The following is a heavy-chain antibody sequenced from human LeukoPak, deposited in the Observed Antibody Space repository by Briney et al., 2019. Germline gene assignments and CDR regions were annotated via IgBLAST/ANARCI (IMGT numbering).Heavy chain of an antibody. Sequence: PGGSLRLSCAASGFSFSTYYVNWVRQAPGKGLEWVSCISSSSTYIFYADSVRGRFAISRDNAKNSLYLQMNSLRADDTAVYYCVRENHGSFDYWGQGSLVTVSS. J-gene: IGHJ4*02. CDR2: ISSSSTYI. D-gene: IGHD1-14*01. V-gene: IGHV3-21*01. CDR3: VRENHGSFDY. CDR1: GFSFSTYY.